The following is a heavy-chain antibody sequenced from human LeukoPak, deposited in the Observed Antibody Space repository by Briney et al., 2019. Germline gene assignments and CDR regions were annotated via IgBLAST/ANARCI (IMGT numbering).Heavy chain of an antibody. Sequence: ASVKVSCKASGYTFTSYDINWVRQATGQGLEWMGWISAYNGNTNYAQKLQGRVTMTTDTSTSTAYMELRSLRSDDTAVYYCARADSYSSSSRSFAPWGQGTLVTVSA. D-gene: IGHD6-6*01. CDR2: ISAYNGNT. J-gene: IGHJ5*02. V-gene: IGHV1-18*01. CDR1: GYTFTSYD. CDR3: ARADSYSSSSRSFAP.